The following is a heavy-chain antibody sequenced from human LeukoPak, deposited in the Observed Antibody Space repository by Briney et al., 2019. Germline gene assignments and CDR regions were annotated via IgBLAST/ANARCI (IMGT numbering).Heavy chain of an antibody. CDR1: GASISGSY. CDR3: ARYSTYCDSTSCYQYDL. D-gene: IGHD2-2*01. J-gene: IGHJ4*02. Sequence: SETLSLTCTVSGASISGSYWSWIRQSPGKGLDWIGYNGNTGATNYSPSLNSRVTISVDTSKNQVSLKLNSVTAADTAVYHCARYSTYCDSTSCYQYDLWGQGTLVTVSS. CDR2: NGNTGAT. V-gene: IGHV4-59*01.